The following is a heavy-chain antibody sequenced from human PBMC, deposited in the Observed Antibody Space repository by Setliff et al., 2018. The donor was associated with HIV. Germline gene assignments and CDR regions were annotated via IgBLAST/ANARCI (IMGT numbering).Heavy chain of an antibody. V-gene: IGHV4-61*02. CDR1: GGSISSGSYY. D-gene: IGHD2-15*01. CDR2: IYTSGST. Sequence: SETLSLTCTVSGGSISSGSYYWSWIRQPAGKGLEWIGRIYTSGSTNYNPSLKSRVTISVDTSKNQFSLKLRSVTAADTAVYYCARFPLLHKNAFDIWGQGTMVTVSS. CDR3: ARFPLLHKNAFDI. J-gene: IGHJ3*02.